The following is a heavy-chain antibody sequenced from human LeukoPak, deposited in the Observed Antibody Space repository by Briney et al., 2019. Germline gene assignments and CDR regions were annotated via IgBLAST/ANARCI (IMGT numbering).Heavy chain of an antibody. CDR3: ARGRSTMVRGVIGYYYYYGMDV. Sequence: SETLSLTCTVSGGSISSSSYYWGWIRQPPGKGLEWIGSIYYSGSTYYNPSLKSRVTISVDTSKNQFSLKLSSVTAADTAVYYCARGRSTMVRGVIGYYYYYGMDVWGQGTTVTVSS. D-gene: IGHD3-10*01. V-gene: IGHV4-39*07. J-gene: IGHJ6*02. CDR2: IYYSGST. CDR1: GGSISSSSYY.